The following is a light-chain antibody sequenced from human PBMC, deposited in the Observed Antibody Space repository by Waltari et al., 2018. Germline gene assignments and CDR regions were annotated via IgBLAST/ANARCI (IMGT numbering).Light chain of an antibody. J-gene: IGKJ4*01. CDR3: QQYGSSPLT. V-gene: IGKV3-20*01. CDR2: GAS. Sequence: ETVLAQSPGTLSLSLGDRATLSCRASQSVSRDYLAWYQQKPGQAPRLLIYGASSRATGIPARFSGSGSGTDFTLTITRLEPEDFAVYYCQQYGSSPLTFGGGTKVDIK. CDR1: QSVSRDY.